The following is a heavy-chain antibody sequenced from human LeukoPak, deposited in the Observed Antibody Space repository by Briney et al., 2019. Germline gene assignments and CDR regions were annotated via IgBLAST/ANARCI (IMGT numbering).Heavy chain of an antibody. Sequence: TSETLSLTCTVSGGSISSYYWSWIRQPPGKGLEWIGYIYYSGSTNYNPSLKSRVTISVDTSKNQFSLKLSSVTAADTAVYYCARGVGELLSYYYYYYMDVWGKGTTVTISS. CDR3: ARGVGELLSYYYYYYMDV. J-gene: IGHJ6*03. CDR1: GGSISSYY. D-gene: IGHD3-10*01. CDR2: IYYSGST. V-gene: IGHV4-59*01.